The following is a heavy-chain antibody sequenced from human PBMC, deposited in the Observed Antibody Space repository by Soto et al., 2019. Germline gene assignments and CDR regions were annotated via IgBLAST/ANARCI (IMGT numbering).Heavy chain of an antibody. CDR2: IYSGGST. Sequence: GGSLRLSCAASGFTVSSNYMSWVRQAPGKGLEWVSVIYSGGSTYYADSVKGRFTISRDNSKNTLYLQMNSLRAEDTAVYYCARRETRGSYYYYYGMDVWGQGTTVTVSS. V-gene: IGHV3-66*01. CDR1: GFTVSSNY. D-gene: IGHD1-26*01. CDR3: ARRETRGSYYYYYGMDV. J-gene: IGHJ6*02.